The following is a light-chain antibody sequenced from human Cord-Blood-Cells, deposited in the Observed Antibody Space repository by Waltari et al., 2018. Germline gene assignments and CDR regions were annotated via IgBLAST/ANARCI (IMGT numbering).Light chain of an antibody. CDR1: SSDVGGYNY. Sequence: QSALTQPASVSGSPGQSITISCTGTSSDVGGYNYVSWYQQHPGKAPNLMIYDVSNRPSWVSNRFSGSKSGNTASLTISWLQAEDEADYYCSSYTSSSTLYVFGTGTKVTVL. V-gene: IGLV2-14*01. CDR2: DVS. CDR3: SSYTSSSTLYV. J-gene: IGLJ1*01.